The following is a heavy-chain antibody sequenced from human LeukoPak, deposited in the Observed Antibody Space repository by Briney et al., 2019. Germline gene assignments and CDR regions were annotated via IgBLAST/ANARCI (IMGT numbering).Heavy chain of an antibody. CDR2: ITPLFGTA. CDR3: ARDSSGIRSLIAH. CDR1: GGTFSKYT. V-gene: IGHV1-69*13. D-gene: IGHD6-13*01. J-gene: IGHJ1*01. Sequence: GGSVKVSCKASGGTFSKYTISWVRQRPGQGLEWMGGITPLFGTANYAQKFQGRVTITADESASTAYMELSSLRSEDTAVYYCARDSSGIRSLIAHWGQGTLVTVSS.